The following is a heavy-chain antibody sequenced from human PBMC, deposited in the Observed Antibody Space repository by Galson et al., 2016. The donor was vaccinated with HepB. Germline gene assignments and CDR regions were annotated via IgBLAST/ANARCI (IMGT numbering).Heavy chain of an antibody. D-gene: IGHD2-2*01. CDR2: ISRSGDST. J-gene: IGHJ6*04. Sequence: SLRLSCAASGFTFNRRGMHWVRQAPGKGLEVVSSISRSGDSTDYADSVVKGRFTISRDNSKNTLSLQMNSLTADDTAIYYCVQGSTAPAVWGKGTTVTVSS. CDR3: VQGSTAPAV. CDR1: GFTFNRRG. V-gene: IGHV3-23*01.